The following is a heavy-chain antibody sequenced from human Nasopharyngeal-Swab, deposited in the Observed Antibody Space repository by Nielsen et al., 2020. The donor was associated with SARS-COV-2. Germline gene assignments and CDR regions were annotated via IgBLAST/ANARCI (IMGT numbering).Heavy chain of an antibody. J-gene: IGHJ6*03. V-gene: IGHV3-9*01. CDR2: ISWNSGSI. D-gene: IGHD2-15*01. CDR1: GFTFDDYA. CDR3: TKDSSPAAADYYYMDV. Sequence: LKISCAASGFTFDDYAMHWVRQAPGKGLEWVSGISWNSGSIGYADSVKGRFTISRDNAKNTKYLQMNSLRAEDTALYYCTKDSSPAAADYYYMDVWGKGTTVTVSS.